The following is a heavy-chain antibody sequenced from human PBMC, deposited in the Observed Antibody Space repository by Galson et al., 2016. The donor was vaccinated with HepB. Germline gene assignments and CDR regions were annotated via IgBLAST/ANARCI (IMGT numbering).Heavy chain of an antibody. J-gene: IGHJ2*01. Sequence: SLRLSCAASGFTFSSYGMHWVRQAPGKGLEWVALISYDGNNEYYADSVKGRFTISRDNSKNTVYLQMNSLRADDAAVYYCARDPEWDRDWYFDLWGRGTLVTVSS. CDR2: ISYDGNNE. D-gene: IGHD1-26*01. V-gene: IGHV3-30*03. CDR3: ARDPEWDRDWYFDL. CDR1: GFTFSSYG.